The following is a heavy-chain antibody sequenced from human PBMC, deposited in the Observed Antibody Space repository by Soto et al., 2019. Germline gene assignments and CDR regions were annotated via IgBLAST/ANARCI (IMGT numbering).Heavy chain of an antibody. Sequence: SETLSLTCAVYGGSFSGYYWSWIRQPPGKGLEWIGEINHSGSTNYNPSLKSRVTISVDTSKSQFSLKLGSVTAADTAVYYCARGDIVVVPAAGSHYYMDVWGKGTTVTVSS. CDR2: INHSGST. V-gene: IGHV4-34*01. CDR3: ARGDIVVVPAAGSHYYMDV. J-gene: IGHJ6*03. D-gene: IGHD2-2*01. CDR1: GGSFSGYY.